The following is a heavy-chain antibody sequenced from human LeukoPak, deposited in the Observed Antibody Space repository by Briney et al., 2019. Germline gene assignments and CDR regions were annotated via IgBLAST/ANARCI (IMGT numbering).Heavy chain of an antibody. D-gene: IGHD6-6*01. Sequence: SETLSLTCTVSGGSISSYYWSWIRQPPGKGLEWIGEINHSGSTNYNPSLKSRVTISVDTSKNQFSLKLSSVTAADTAVYYCVGSTDEGIAARQGFDPWGQGTLVTVSS. CDR1: GGSISSYY. CDR3: VGSTDEGIAARQGFDP. V-gene: IGHV4-34*01. J-gene: IGHJ5*02. CDR2: INHSGST.